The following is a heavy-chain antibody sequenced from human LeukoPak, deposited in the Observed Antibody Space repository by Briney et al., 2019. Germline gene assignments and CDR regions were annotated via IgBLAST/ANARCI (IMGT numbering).Heavy chain of an antibody. CDR3: AREYYYDSSGYYLTFDY. Sequence: PGGSLRLSCAASGFTFSSYSMNWVRQAPGKGLEWVSSINSSSSYIYYADSVKGRFTISRDNAKNSLYLQMNSLRDEDTAVYYCAREYYYDSSGYYLTFDYWVQGTLATVPS. CDR2: INSSSSYI. V-gene: IGHV3-21*01. D-gene: IGHD3-22*01. CDR1: GFTFSSYS. J-gene: IGHJ4*02.